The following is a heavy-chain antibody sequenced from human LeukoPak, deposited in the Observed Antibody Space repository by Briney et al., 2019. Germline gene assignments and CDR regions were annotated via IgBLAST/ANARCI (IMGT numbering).Heavy chain of an antibody. CDR3: TRGGESSSWSGMDV. J-gene: IGHJ6*02. V-gene: IGHV1-3*01. CDR2: INAGNGNT. CDR1: GYTFTSYA. Sequence: GASVKVSCKASGYTFTSYAMHWVRQAPGQRLEWMGWINAGNGNTKYSQKFQGRVTITRDTSASTAYMELSSLRSEDTAVYYCTRGGESSSWSGMDVWGQGTTVTVSS. D-gene: IGHD6-13*01.